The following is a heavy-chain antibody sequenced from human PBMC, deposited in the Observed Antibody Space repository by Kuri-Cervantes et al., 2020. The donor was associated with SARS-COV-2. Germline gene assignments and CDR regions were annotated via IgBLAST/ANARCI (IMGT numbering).Heavy chain of an antibody. CDR1: GFTFSSYA. Sequence: GGSLRLSCSASGFTFSSYAMHWVRQAPGKGLEYVAAISSKGGSTYYADSVKGRFTISRDNSKNTLYLQMSSLIAEDTAVYYCVKGYCSRTSCYRGGYWGQGTLVTVSS. D-gene: IGHD2-2*02. J-gene: IGHJ4*02. CDR3: VKGYCSRTSCYRGGY. V-gene: IGHV3-64D*08. CDR2: ISSKGGST.